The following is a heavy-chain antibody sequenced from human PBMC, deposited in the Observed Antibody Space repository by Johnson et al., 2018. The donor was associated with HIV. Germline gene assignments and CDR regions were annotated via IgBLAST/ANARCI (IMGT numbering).Heavy chain of an antibody. J-gene: IGHJ3*02. V-gene: IGHV3-66*01. CDR3: AAMDGSGSYWAFDI. Sequence: VQLVESGGGVVQPGRSLRLSCAASGFTFSSYAMHWVRQAPGKGLEWVSVIYSGGSTYYADSVKGRFTISRDNSKNTLYLQMNSLRAEDTAVYYGAAMDGSGSYWAFDIWGQGTMVTVSS. CDR1: GFTFSSYA. CDR2: IYSGGST. D-gene: IGHD3-10*01.